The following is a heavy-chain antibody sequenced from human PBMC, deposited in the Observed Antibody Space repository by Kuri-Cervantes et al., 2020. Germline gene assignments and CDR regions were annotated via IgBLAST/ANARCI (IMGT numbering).Heavy chain of an antibody. Sequence: GESLKISCAASGFTFSSYSMNWVRQAPGKGLEWVSYISSSSTIYYADSVKGRFTISRDNSKNTLYLQMNSLRAEDTAVYYCARGPEGVWWLISTSHEYGMDVWGQGTTVTVSS. CDR2: ISSSSTI. J-gene: IGHJ6*02. V-gene: IGHV3-48*01. D-gene: IGHD5-12*01. CDR1: GFTFSSYS. CDR3: ARGPEGVWWLISTSHEYGMDV.